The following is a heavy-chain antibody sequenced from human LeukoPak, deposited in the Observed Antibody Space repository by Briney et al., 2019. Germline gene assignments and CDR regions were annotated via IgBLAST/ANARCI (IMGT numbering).Heavy chain of an antibody. CDR2: INPSGGST. CDR1: GYTFTSYY. V-gene: IGHV1-46*01. J-gene: IGHJ6*02. Sequence: ASVKVSCKASGYTFTSYYMHWVRQAPGQGPEWMGIINPSGGSTSYAQKFQGRVTMTRDTSTSTVYMELSSLRSEDTAVYYCARAAMVTQDYYYGMDVWGQGTTVTVSS. D-gene: IGHD5-18*01. CDR3: ARAAMVTQDYYYGMDV.